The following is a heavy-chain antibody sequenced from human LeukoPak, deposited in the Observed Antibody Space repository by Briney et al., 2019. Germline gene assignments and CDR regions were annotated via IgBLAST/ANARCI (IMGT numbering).Heavy chain of an antibody. CDR2: ISAYNGNT. D-gene: IGHD3-22*01. CDR3: AREGDYYDSSPYYYYYYMDV. CDR1: GYTFTSYG. J-gene: IGHJ6*03. Sequence: ASVKVSCKASGYTFTSYGISGVRQAPGQGLEWMGWISAYNGNTNYAQKLQGRVTMTTDTSTSTAYMELRSLRSDDTAVYYCAREGDYYDSSPYYYYYYMDVWGKGTTVTVSS. V-gene: IGHV1-18*01.